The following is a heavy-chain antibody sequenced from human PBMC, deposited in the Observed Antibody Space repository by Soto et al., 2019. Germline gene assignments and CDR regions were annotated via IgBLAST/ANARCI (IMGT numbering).Heavy chain of an antibody. V-gene: IGHV1-8*01. CDR3: ATGLRSLDAFDI. D-gene: IGHD4-17*01. Sequence: QVQLVQSGAEVQKPGASVKISCKASGYTFTSYDINWVRQATGQALEWMGWMNPNSGNTGYTQKSQGRVTMTSNTIISTAYMELSSLRCEDTAVYYCATGLRSLDAFDIWGQGTMVTVSS. CDR1: GYTFTSYD. J-gene: IGHJ3*02. CDR2: MNPNSGNT.